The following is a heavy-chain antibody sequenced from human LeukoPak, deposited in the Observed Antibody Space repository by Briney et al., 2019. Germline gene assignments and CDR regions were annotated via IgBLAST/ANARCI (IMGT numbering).Heavy chain of an antibody. CDR2: ISGSGGST. D-gene: IGHD3-16*02. V-gene: IGHV3-23*01. CDR3: ARKDYDYVWGSYHPTPVDY. J-gene: IGHJ4*02. CDR1: GFTFSSYA. Sequence: GGSLRLSCAASGFTFSSYAMSWVRQAPGKGLEWVSAISGSGGSTYYADSVKGRFTISRDNSKNTLYLQMSSLRAEDTAVYYCARKDYDYVWGSYHPTPVDYWGQGTLVTVSS.